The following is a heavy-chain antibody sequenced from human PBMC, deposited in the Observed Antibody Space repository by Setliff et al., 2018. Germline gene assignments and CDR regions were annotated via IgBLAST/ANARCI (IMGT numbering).Heavy chain of an antibody. J-gene: IGHJ4*02. D-gene: IGHD6-13*01. CDR1: GFTFSSYA. CDR2: ISGSAGST. V-gene: IGHV3-23*01. Sequence: GGSLRLSCAASGFTFSSYAMSWVRQAPGKGLEWVSAISGSAGSTYYADSVKGRFTISRDNSKNTLYLQMNSLRVEDTAVYYCAKSHSSWPIFIDYWGQGTLVTV. CDR3: AKSHSSWPIFIDY.